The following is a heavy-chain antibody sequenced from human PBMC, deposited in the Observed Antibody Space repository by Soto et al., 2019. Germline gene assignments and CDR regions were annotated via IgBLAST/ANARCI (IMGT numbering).Heavy chain of an antibody. J-gene: IGHJ1*01. CDR2: IKDDGSDT. Sequence: GGSLRLSCAASGFTLSSDAMNWVRQAPGKGLEWVANIKDDGSDTYYADSVKGRFTISRDNAKNTLYLQMNSLRAEDSAIYYCARENDNSGWVFQVWAPRNPVPVSS. D-gene: IGHD6-19*01. CDR3: ARENDNSGWVFQV. CDR1: GFTLSSDA. V-gene: IGHV3-7*01.